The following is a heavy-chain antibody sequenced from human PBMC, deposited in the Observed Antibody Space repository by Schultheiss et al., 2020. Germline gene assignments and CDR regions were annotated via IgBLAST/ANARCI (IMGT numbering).Heavy chain of an antibody. J-gene: IGHJ4*02. CDR3: ARGVRIYCSSTSCYPRGSYFDY. V-gene: IGHV4-4*07. CDR2: IYTSGST. CDR1: GGSISSYY. Sequence: SETLSLTCTVSGGSISSYYWSWIRQPAGKGLEWIGRIYTSGSTNYNPSLKSRVTISVDMSKNQFSLKLSSVTAADTAVYYCARGVRIYCSSTSCYPRGSYFDYWGQGTLVTVSS. D-gene: IGHD2-2*01.